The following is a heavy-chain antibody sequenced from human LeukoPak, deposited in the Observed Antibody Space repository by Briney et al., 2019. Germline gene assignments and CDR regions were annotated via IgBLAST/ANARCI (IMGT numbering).Heavy chain of an antibody. CDR3: ARGRITMVRGVIPYFDY. V-gene: IGHV3-21*01. Sequence: GSLRLSCAASGFTFSSYSMNWVRQAPGKGLEWVSSISSSSSYIYYADSVKGRFTISRDNAKNSLYLQMNSLRAEDTAVYYCARGRITMVRGVIPYFDYWGQGTLVTVSS. CDR2: ISSSSSYI. J-gene: IGHJ4*02. CDR1: GFTFSSYS. D-gene: IGHD3-10*01.